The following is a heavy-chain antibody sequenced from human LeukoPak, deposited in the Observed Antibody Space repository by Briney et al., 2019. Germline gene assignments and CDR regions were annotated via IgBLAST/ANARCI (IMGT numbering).Heavy chain of an antibody. V-gene: IGHV1-8*01. D-gene: IGHD2-15*01. Sequence: ASVKVSCKASGYTLTSYDIDWVRQASGGGLEWRAWMNPNSGNTGYAQKFQGRVTMTRNSSITTAYMELSSLRSEDTAVYYCARRHGRCSDGSCYYPDYWGQGTLVTVSS. CDR2: MNPNSGNT. J-gene: IGHJ4*02. CDR1: GYTLTSYD. CDR3: ARRHGRCSDGSCYYPDY.